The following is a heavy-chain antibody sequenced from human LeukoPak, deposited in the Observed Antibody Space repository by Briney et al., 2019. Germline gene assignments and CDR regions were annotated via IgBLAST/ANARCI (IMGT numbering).Heavy chain of an antibody. V-gene: IGHV3-30*04. CDR1: GFTFSNYA. CDR3: ARDRAYFGSGSDYYYMDV. J-gene: IGHJ6*03. CDR2: ISSDENNK. Sequence: GGSLRLSCAASGFTFSNYAMHWIRQAPGKGLEWVAVISSDENNKYYIDSVKGRFTISRDNSKNTLFLQMNSLRSDDTAVYYCARDRAYFGSGSDYYYMDVWGKGTTVTVSS. D-gene: IGHD3-10*01.